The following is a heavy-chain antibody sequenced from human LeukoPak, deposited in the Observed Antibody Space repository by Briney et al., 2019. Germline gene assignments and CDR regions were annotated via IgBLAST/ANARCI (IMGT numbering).Heavy chain of an antibody. CDR2: ISSSGGT. CDR1: GGSISSHY. D-gene: IGHD3-16*01. J-gene: IGHJ4*02. V-gene: IGHV4-4*09. CDR3: ARLLDWGPFDF. Sequence: PSETLSLTCTVSGGSISSHYWSWVRHTPDKGLELIGYISSSGGTKCNASLKSRVSISMDTSMNQFSLKLTSVTAADTAVFYCARLLDWGPFDFWGQGTLVTVSS.